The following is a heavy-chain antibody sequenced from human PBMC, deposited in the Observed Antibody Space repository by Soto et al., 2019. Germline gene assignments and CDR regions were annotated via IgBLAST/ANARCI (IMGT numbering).Heavy chain of an antibody. CDR3: AVKGHTIFGVVSFYYYGMDV. V-gene: IGHV1-69*13. J-gene: IGHJ6*02. D-gene: IGHD3-3*01. CDR2: IIPIFGTA. CDR1: GGTFSSYA. Sequence: SVKVSCKASGGTFSSYAISWVRQAPGQGLEWMGGIIPIFGTANYAQKFQGRVTITADESTSTAYMELSSLRSEDTAVYYCAVKGHTIFGVVSFYYYGMDVWGQ.